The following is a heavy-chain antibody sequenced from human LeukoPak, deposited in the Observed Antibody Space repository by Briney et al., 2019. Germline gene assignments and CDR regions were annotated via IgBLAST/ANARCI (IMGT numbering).Heavy chain of an antibody. CDR3: ARSEYSGRYLPHFDY. D-gene: IGHD1-26*01. Sequence: GGSLRLSCAASGFTFSSYGMSWVRQAPGKGLEWVSAISGSGGSTYYADSVKGRFTISRDNSKNTLYLQMNSLRAEDTAVYYCARSEYSGRYLPHFDYWGQGTLVTVSS. V-gene: IGHV3-23*01. CDR2: ISGSGGST. J-gene: IGHJ4*02. CDR1: GFTFSSYG.